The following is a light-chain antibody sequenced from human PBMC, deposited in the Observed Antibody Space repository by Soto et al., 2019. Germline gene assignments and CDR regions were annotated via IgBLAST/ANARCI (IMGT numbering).Light chain of an antibody. CDR2: DAS. Sequence: DILMTQSPSSLSASVGDRVTITCRASQSISNFLNWYQHRLGKAPKLLIYDASSLQSGVPSRFSGSGSGTDFTLTISSLQPEDFATYYCQQSYVTPRTFGQGTKVDI. CDR3: QQSYVTPRT. CDR1: QSISNF. V-gene: IGKV1-39*01. J-gene: IGKJ1*01.